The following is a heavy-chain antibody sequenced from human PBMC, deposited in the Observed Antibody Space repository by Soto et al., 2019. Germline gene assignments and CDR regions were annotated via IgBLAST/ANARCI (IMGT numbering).Heavy chain of an antibody. CDR1: GYTFTSYD. J-gene: IGHJ6*02. CDR3: ARVYSGSYYYYYGMDG. D-gene: IGHD1-26*01. V-gene: IGHV1-8*01. Sequence: QVQLVQSGAEVKKPGASVKVSCKASGYTFTSYDINWVRQATGQGLEWMGWMNPNSGNTGYAQKFQGRVTMTRNTSISTAYMELSSLRSEDTSVYYCARVYSGSYYYYYGMDGWGQGTTVTVSS. CDR2: MNPNSGNT.